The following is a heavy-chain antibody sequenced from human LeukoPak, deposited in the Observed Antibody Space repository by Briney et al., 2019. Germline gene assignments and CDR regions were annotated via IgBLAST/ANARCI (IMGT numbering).Heavy chain of an antibody. J-gene: IGHJ6*03. V-gene: IGHV3-30*01. D-gene: IGHD3-3*01. CDR3: ARAGPYYDFWSGYDYYYYYYMDV. Sequence: PGGSLRLSCAASGLTFSSYAMHWVRQAPGKGLEWVAVISYDGSNKYYADSVKGRFTISRDNSKNTLYLQMNSLRAVDTAVYYCARAGPYYDFWSGYDYYYYYYMDVWGKGTTVTVSS. CDR2: ISYDGSNK. CDR1: GLTFSSYA.